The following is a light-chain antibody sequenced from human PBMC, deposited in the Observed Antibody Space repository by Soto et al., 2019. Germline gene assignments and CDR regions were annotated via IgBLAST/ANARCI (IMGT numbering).Light chain of an antibody. Sequence: EIVLTQSPGTLSLSPGERATLSCRASQSVSSNYLAWYQQKPGQAPRLLIYGASSRATGIPDRFSGSGSGTDFTLNISRLEPEDFAVYYCQQYGSSAWTFGQWTKVEIK. CDR3: QQYGSSAWT. J-gene: IGKJ1*01. V-gene: IGKV3-20*01. CDR2: GAS. CDR1: QSVSSNY.